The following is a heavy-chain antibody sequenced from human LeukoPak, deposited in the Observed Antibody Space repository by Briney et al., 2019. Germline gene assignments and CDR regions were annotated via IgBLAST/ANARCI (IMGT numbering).Heavy chain of an antibody. V-gene: IGHV4-59*01. D-gene: IGHD3-10*01. CDR1: GGSISSYY. CDR3: AREHGSGSPYFDY. J-gene: IGHJ4*02. Sequence: SETLSLTCAVYGGSISSYYWSWIRQPPGKGLEWIGYIYYSGSTNYNPSLKSRVTISVDTSKNQFSLKLSSVTAADTAVYYCAREHGSGSPYFDYWGQGTLVTVSS. CDR2: IYYSGST.